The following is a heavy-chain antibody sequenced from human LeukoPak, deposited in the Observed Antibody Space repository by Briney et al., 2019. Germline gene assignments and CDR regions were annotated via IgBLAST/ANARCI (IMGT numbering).Heavy chain of an antibody. J-gene: IGHJ6*03. Sequence: PGGSLRLSCAASGLIFSNYWMSWVRQAPGKGLEWVANIKQDGSEKFYVDSVKGRLTISRDNAKNSLYLQMNSLRAEDTAVYNCARVPLNYYYYMDVWGKGTTVTVSS. V-gene: IGHV3-7*01. CDR2: IKQDGSEK. CDR1: GLIFSNYW. CDR3: ARVPLNYYYYMDV.